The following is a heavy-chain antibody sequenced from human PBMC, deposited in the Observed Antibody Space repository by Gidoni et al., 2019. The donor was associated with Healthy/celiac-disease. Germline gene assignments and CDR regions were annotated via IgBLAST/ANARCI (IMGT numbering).Heavy chain of an antibody. Sequence: QVQLQQWGAGLLKPSETLSLTCAVYGGFFSGYYWSWIRQPPGKGLEWIGEINHSGSTNYNPSLKSRVTISVDTSKNQFSLKLSSVTAADTAVYYCARGGRLYYDFWSGLRGPPYMDVWGKGTTVTVSS. CDR2: INHSGST. CDR1: GGFFSGYY. J-gene: IGHJ6*03. D-gene: IGHD3-3*01. V-gene: IGHV4-34*01. CDR3: ARGGRLYYDFWSGLRGPPYMDV.